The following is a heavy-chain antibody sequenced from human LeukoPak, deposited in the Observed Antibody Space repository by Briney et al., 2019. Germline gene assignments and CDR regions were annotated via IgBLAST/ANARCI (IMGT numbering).Heavy chain of an antibody. CDR1: GFTFSNYG. D-gene: IGHD3-9*01. V-gene: IGHV3-30*18. J-gene: IGHJ4*02. CDR2: ISYDGSNK. Sequence: GGSLRLSCGDSSGFTFSNYGMHWVRQAPGKGLEWVAVISYDGSNKYYADSMKGRFTISRDNSKNTLYLQMNSLRIEDTGVYYCAKAGADWATFDYWGQGIQVTVSS. CDR3: AKAGADWATFDY.